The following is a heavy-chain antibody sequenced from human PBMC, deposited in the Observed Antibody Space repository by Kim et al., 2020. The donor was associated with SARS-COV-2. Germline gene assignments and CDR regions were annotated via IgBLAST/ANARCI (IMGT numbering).Heavy chain of an antibody. Sequence: GGSLRLSCAASGFTFSSYAMHWVRQAPGKGLEWVAVISYDGSNKYYADSVKGRFTISRDNSKNTLYLQMNSLRAEDTAVYYCARGSVIIPVPLDYWGQGTLVTVSS. CDR1: GFTFSSYA. CDR2: ISYDGSNK. CDR3: ARGSVIIPVPLDY. V-gene: IGHV3-30-3*01. J-gene: IGHJ4*02. D-gene: IGHD3-3*01.